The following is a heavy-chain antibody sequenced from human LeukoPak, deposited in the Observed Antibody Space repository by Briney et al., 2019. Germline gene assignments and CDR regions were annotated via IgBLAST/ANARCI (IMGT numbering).Heavy chain of an antibody. Sequence: SETLSLTCTVSGGSISSYYWSWIRQPPGKGLEWIGYIFHTGTTNYNPSLKSRVTISVDTSKNQFSLKLSSVTAADTAVYYCARVYYDSSGWHFQHWGQGTLVTVSS. CDR2: IFHTGTT. D-gene: IGHD3-22*01. CDR1: GGSISSYY. J-gene: IGHJ1*01. V-gene: IGHV4-59*01. CDR3: ARVYYDSSGWHFQH.